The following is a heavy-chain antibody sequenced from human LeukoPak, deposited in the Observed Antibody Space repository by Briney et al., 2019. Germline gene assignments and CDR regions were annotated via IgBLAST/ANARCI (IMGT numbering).Heavy chain of an antibody. CDR3: ARVPLGEQLAHRDLYYFDY. CDR1: GGSISSGGYY. V-gene: IGHV4-30-2*01. D-gene: IGHD6-6*01. CDR2: IYHSGST. Sequence: SETLSLTCTVSGGSISSGGYYWSWIRQPPGKGLEWIGYIYHSGSTYYNPSLKSRVTISVDRSKNQFSLKLSSVTAADTAVYYCARVPLGEQLAHRDLYYFDYWGQGTLVIVSS. J-gene: IGHJ4*02.